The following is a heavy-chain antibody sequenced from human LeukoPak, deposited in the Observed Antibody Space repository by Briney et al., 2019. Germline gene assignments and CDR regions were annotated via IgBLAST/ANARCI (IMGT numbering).Heavy chain of an antibody. CDR2: IYYSGST. D-gene: IGHD1-26*01. J-gene: IGHJ6*02. CDR1: GGSISSYY. CDR3: ARVGGSNHYYYGMDV. Sequence: PSETLSLTCTVSGGSISSYYWSWIRQPPGKGLEWIGYIYYSGSTNYNPSPKSRVTISVDTSKNQFSLKLSSVTAADTAVYYCARVGGSNHYYYGMDVWGQGTTVTVSS. V-gene: IGHV4-59*01.